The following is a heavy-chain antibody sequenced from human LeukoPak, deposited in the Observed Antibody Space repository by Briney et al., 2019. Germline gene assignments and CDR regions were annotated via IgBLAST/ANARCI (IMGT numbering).Heavy chain of an antibody. CDR1: GFTFTNYA. CDR3: AKDFRNFYGSGSYYKNDY. J-gene: IGHJ4*02. D-gene: IGHD3-10*01. CDR2: ISGSGSST. Sequence: PGGSLRLSCAVSGFTFTNYAMSWVRQAPGKGLEWVSGISGSGSSTYYADSVKGRFTISRDNSKNTLYLQMNSLRAEDTAVYYCAKDFRNFYGSGSYYKNDYLGQGTLVTVSS. V-gene: IGHV3-23*01.